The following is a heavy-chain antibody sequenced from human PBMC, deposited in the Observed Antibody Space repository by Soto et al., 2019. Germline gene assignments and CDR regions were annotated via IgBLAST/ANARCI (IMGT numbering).Heavy chain of an antibody. CDR1: GGSFSGYY. CDR3: ARPNEWFGELAPAGWFDP. V-gene: IGHV4-34*01. J-gene: IGHJ5*02. CDR2: INNSGST. Sequence: QVQLQQWGAGLLKPSETLSLTCAVYGGSFSGYYWSWIRQPPGKGLEWLGEINNSGSTNYNPSLKRRTTISVETSQNQFSLKLSSLTAADTAVYYCARPNEWFGELAPAGWFDPWGQGTLVTVSS. D-gene: IGHD3-10*01.